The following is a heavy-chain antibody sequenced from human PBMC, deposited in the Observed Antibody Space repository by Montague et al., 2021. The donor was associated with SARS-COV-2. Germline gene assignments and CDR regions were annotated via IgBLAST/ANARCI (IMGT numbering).Heavy chain of an antibody. Sequence: SLRLSCAASGFTFSRHTMHWVRQAPGKGLERVALISFDGTKKYNADCVKGRFTISRDNSNSAVYMQMNSLTTEDTAVYYCARESESTTSPRIDPWGQGTLVTVSS. D-gene: IGHD6-6*01. CDR2: ISFDGTKK. J-gene: IGHJ5*02. CDR3: ARESESTTSPRIDP. V-gene: IGHV3-30*04. CDR1: GFTFSRHT.